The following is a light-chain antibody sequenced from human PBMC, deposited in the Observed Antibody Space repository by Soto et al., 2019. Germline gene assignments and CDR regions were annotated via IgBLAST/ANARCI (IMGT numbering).Light chain of an antibody. CDR3: QQRSSWPPIT. V-gene: IGKV3-11*01. J-gene: IGKJ5*01. CDR1: QSVSNY. CDR2: DAS. Sequence: EIVFTQSPSTLSLSPGERATLSCRASQSVSNYLAWYQHKPGQAPRLLIYDASNRATGIPARFSGSGSGTDFTLTISSLEPEDFAVYYCQQRSSWPPITFGQGTRLEIK.